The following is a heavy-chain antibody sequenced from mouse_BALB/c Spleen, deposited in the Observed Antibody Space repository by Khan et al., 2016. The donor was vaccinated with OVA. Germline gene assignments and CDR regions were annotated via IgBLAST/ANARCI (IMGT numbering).Heavy chain of an antibody. CDR3: TRDRIDY. CDR2: INPTSGYT. J-gene: IGHJ2*01. CDR1: GYTFTTYW. Sequence: VQLQESGAELAKPGASVQMSCKASGYTFTTYWMHWVKQRPGQGLEWIGYINPTSGYTDYSENFKDKATLSADKSSSTAYMQLSRLTSEDSAVYYCTRDRIDYWGQGTTFTVSS. V-gene: IGHV1-7*01.